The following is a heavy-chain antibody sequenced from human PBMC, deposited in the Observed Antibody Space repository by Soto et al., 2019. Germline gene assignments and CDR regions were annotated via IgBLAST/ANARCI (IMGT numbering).Heavy chain of an antibody. CDR3: AITYFYDASGYTDGFDV. CDR2: IYPSDSDT. CDR1: GYIFTDYW. J-gene: IGHJ3*01. Sequence: RGESLKISCKGSGYIFTDYWITWVRQMPGKGLEWLGVIYPSDSDTRYSPSFQGQVTISADKSVNTAYVEWTSLQASDTGLYFCAITYFYDASGYTDGFDVWGQGTMVTVSS. V-gene: IGHV5-51*01. D-gene: IGHD3-22*01.